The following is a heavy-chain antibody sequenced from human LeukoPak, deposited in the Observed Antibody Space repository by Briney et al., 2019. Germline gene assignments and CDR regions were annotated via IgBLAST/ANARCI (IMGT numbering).Heavy chain of an antibody. V-gene: IGHV1-69*01. CDR2: IIPIFGTA. CDR1: GGTFSSYA. CDR3: ARGIAAAGPTIDY. Sequence: SVKVSCKASGGTFSSYAISWVRQAPGQGLEWMGGIIPIFGTANYAQKFQGRVTITADESTSTAYMELSSLRSEDTAVYYCARGIAAAGPTIDYWGQGTLVTVSS. D-gene: IGHD6-13*01. J-gene: IGHJ4*02.